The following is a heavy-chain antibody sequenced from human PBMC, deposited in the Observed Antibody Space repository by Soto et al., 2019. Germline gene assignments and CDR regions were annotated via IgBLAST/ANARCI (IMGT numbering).Heavy chain of an antibody. D-gene: IGHD2-2*01. CDR2: IYYSGST. V-gene: IGHV4-59*01. CDR3: ARGHDCSSTSCYSIVSGWFDP. Sequence: PSETLSLTCTVSGGSISSYYWSWIRQPPGKGLEWIGYIYYSGSTNYNPSLKSRVTISVDTSKNQFSLKLSSVTAADTAVYYCARGHDCSSTSCYSIVSGWFDPWGQGTLVTVSS. CDR1: GGSISSYY. J-gene: IGHJ5*02.